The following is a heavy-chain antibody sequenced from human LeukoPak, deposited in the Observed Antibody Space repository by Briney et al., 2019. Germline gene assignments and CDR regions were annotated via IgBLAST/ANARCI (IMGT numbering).Heavy chain of an antibody. CDR2: INPNSGGT. CDR3: ARELLWFGELQFPFDY. J-gene: IGHJ4*02. CDR1: GYTFTGYY. V-gene: IGHV1-2*02. D-gene: IGHD3-10*01. Sequence: GASVKVSCKASGYTFTGYYMHWVRQAPGQGLEWMGWINPNSGGTNYAQKFQGRVTMTRDTSISTAYMELSRLRSDDTAVYYCARELLWFGELQFPFDYWGQGTLATVSS.